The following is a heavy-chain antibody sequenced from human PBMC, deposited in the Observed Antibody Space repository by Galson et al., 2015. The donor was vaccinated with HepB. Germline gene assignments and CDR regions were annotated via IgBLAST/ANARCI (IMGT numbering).Heavy chain of an antibody. CDR3: VKCRGYDSSGYYFDY. J-gene: IGHJ4*02. CDR1: GFTFSSYA. CDR2: ISSNGGST. V-gene: IGHV3-64D*06. D-gene: IGHD3-22*01. Sequence: SLRLSCAASGFTFSSYAMHWVRQAPGKGLEYVSAISSNGGSTYYADSVKGRFTISRDNSKNTLYLQMSSLRAADTAVYYCVKCRGYDSSGYYFDYWGQGTLVTVSS.